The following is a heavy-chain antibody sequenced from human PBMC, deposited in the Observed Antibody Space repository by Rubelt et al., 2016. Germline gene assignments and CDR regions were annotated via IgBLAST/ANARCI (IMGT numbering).Heavy chain of an antibody. J-gene: IGHJ4*02. CDR2: ISSSSRST. CDR1: GFTFSDYY. D-gene: IGHD5-12*01. V-gene: IGHV3-11*06. Sequence: QVQLVESGGGLVKPGGSLRLSCAASGFTFSDYYMSWIRQAPGKGLEWVSYISSSSRSTNYADSLKGRFTISSDNAKNSLYLQMNSLRAEETAVYYWARSDIVATMTDYWGQGTLVTVSS. CDR3: ARSDIVATMTDY.